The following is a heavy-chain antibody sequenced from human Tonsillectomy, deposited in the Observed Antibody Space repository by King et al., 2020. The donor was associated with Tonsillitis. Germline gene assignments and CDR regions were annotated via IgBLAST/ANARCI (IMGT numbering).Heavy chain of an antibody. CDR1: GYTFTSYG. Sequence: VQLVESGAEVKKPGASVKVSCKASGYTFTSYGISWVRQAPGQGLEWMGWISAYNGNTNYAQKLQGRVTMTTDTSTSTAYMELRSLRSDDTAVYYCARDSGDILTGYYMVRDDYWGQGTLVTVSS. CDR3: ARDSGDILTGYYMVRDDY. V-gene: IGHV1-18*04. D-gene: IGHD3-9*01. J-gene: IGHJ4*02. CDR2: ISAYNGNT.